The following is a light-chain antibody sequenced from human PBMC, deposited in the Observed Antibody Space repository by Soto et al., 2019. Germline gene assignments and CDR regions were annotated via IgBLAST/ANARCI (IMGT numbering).Light chain of an antibody. J-gene: IGLJ1*01. CDR3: SSYSSSTFYV. V-gene: IGLV2-14*03. CDR2: DVT. CDR1: SSDIGGYNF. Sequence: QSVLTQPASVSGSPGQSITISCTGTSSDIGGYNFVSWYQQHPGKAPKLIISDVTNRPSGVSNRFSGSKSGITASLTISGLQAEDEADYYCSSYSSSTFYVFGTGTKLTVL.